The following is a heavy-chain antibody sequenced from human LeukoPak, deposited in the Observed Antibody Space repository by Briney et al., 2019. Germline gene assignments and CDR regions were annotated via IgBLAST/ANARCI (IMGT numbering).Heavy chain of an antibody. CDR3: AKDGYSSSMDV. J-gene: IGHJ6*03. CDR1: GGSISSYY. D-gene: IGHD6-13*01. V-gene: IGHV4-4*07. CDR2: IYTSGIT. Sequence: SETLSLTCTVSGGSISSYYWSLIRQPAGKGLEWIGRIYTSGITNYNPSLKSRVTMSVDTSKKQFSLKLSSVTAADTAVYYCAKDGYSSSMDVWGRGTTVTVSS.